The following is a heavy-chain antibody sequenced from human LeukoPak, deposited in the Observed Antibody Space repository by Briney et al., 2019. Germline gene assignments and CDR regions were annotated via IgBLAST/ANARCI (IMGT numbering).Heavy chain of an antibody. Sequence: GGSLRLSCAASGFTFSGYSMIWVRQAPGRGLEWLSCISSSSSAISYADSVKGRFTISRDNAQNSLYLLMDSLRDEDTAVYYCARETGYAFDMWGQGTMVTVSS. CDR2: ISSSSSAI. CDR3: ARETGYAFDM. J-gene: IGHJ3*02. CDR1: GFTFSGYS. V-gene: IGHV3-48*02.